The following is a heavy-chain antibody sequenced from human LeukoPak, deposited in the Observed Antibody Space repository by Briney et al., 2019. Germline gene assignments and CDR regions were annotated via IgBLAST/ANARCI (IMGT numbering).Heavy chain of an antibody. D-gene: IGHD6-6*01. CDR2: ISSSSSTI. CDR1: GFTFSSYG. J-gene: IGHJ3*02. V-gene: IGHV3-48*01. Sequence: GGSLRLSCAASGFTFSSYGMHWVRQAPGKGLEWVSYISSSSSTIYYADSVKGRFTISRDNAKNSLYLQMNSLRAEDTAVYYCARDHASPKDAFDIWGQGTMVTVSS. CDR3: ARDHASPKDAFDI.